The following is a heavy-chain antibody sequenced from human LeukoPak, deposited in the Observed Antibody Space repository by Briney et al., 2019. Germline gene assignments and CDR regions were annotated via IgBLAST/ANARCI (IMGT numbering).Heavy chain of an antibody. CDR1: GFTFSSYA. Sequence: GGSLRLSCAASGFTFSSYAMSWVRQAPGKGLEWVSAISGSGGSTYYADSVKGRFTISRDNSKNTLYLQMNSLRAEDTAVYYCARTSDSSGYYFIFAFDYWGQGTLVTVSS. J-gene: IGHJ4*02. V-gene: IGHV3-23*01. CDR2: ISGSGGST. CDR3: ARTSDSSGYYFIFAFDY. D-gene: IGHD3-22*01.